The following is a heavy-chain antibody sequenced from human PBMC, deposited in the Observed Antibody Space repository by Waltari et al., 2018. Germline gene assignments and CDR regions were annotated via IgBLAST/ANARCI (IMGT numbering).Heavy chain of an antibody. CDR3: AREVGATVFDY. CDR2: IYYSGST. CDR1: GGSLSSYY. D-gene: IGHD1-26*01. Sequence: QVQLQESGPGLVKPSETLSLTCTVSGGSLSSYYWSWIRQPPGKGLEWIGYIYYSGSTNYNPSLKSRVTISVDTSKNQFSLKLSSVTAADTAVYYCAREVGATVFDYWGQGTLVTVSS. V-gene: IGHV4-59*01. J-gene: IGHJ4*02.